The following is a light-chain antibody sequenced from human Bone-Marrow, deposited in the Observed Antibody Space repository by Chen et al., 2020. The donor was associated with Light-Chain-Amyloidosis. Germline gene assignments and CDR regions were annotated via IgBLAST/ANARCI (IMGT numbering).Light chain of an antibody. J-gene: IGLJ2*01. Sequence: QSVLTQPPSASATPGQRVTISCSGASSNIGRNTVNWYQQRPGAAPKLVIYSNDQRPIGGSYRCSGCKSGTSASLAITGLRSEDDADYDCTAWDDSLNVRVFGGWTKLTVL. V-gene: IGLV1-44*01. CDR3: TAWDDSLNVRV. CDR1: SSNIGRNT. CDR2: SND.